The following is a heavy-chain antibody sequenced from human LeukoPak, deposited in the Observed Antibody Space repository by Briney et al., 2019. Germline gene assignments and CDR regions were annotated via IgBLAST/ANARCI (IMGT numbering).Heavy chain of an antibody. J-gene: IGHJ4*02. CDR2: ISSSSSYT. CDR3: ARVEGYGDYPYYFDY. Sequence: PGGSLRLSCAASGFTFSDYYMSWIRQAPGKGLEWVSYISSSSSYTNYADSVKGRFTISRDNSKNTVFLQMNSLRAEDTAVYYCARVEGYGDYPYYFDYWGQGTLVTVSS. V-gene: IGHV3-11*06. CDR1: GFTFSDYY. D-gene: IGHD4-17*01.